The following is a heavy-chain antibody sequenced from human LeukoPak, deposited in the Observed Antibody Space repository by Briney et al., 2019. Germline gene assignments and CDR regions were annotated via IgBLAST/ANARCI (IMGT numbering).Heavy chain of an antibody. V-gene: IGHV4-39*01. CDR3: ARLGADDYVWGSYRYALDY. CDR1: GGSISSSNYF. Sequence: PSETLSLTCTVSGGSISSSNYFWSWIRQPPGQELEWIASINYGGTTYYNPSLKSRVTISVDTSKNQFSLRLSSVTAADTAVYYCARLGADDYVWGSYRYALDYWGQGTLVTVSS. J-gene: IGHJ4*02. CDR2: INYGGTT. D-gene: IGHD3-16*02.